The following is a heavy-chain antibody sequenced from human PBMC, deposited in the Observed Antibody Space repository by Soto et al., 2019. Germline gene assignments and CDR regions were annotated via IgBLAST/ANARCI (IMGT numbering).Heavy chain of an antibody. V-gene: IGHV3-30*18. CDR1: GFTFSSYG. J-gene: IGHJ6*04. CDR3: AKDLVVPAATRPFASYYYGIEV. D-gene: IGHD2-2*01. CDR2: ISCDGSNK. Sequence: GGSLRLSCAASGFTFSSYGMHWVRQAPGKGLEWVAVISCDGSNKYYADSVKGRFTISRGNSKNTLYLQMKSLRAEDTAVYYCAKDLVVPAATRPFASYYYGIEVWGKENTFTASS.